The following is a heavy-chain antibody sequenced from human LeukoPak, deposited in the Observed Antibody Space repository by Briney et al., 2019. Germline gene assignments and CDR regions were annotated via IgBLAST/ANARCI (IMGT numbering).Heavy chain of an antibody. Sequence: GGSLRLSCAASGFTFSSYGMHWVRQAPGKGLEWVAVISYDGSNKYYADSVKGRFTISRDNSKNTLYLQMNSLRAEDTAVYYCAKEPLDLDTAMVTATAFSYYFDYWGQGTLVTVSS. V-gene: IGHV3-30*18. CDR3: AKEPLDLDTAMVTATAFSYYFDY. D-gene: IGHD5-18*01. CDR2: ISYDGSNK. J-gene: IGHJ4*02. CDR1: GFTFSSYG.